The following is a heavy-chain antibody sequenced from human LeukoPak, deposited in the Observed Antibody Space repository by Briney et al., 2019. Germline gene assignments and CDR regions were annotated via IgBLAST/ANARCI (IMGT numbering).Heavy chain of an antibody. V-gene: IGHV3-30-3*01. D-gene: IGHD6-13*01. CDR3: AREWSQYSSTWKGAFDI. CDR2: ISNDGSHK. Sequence: PGGSLRLSCAASGFTFSSYWMRWVRQAPGKGLEWVALISNDGSHKNYADSVNGRLTISRDNSNNLLYLRMNSLATEDTAVYYCAREWSQYSSTWKGAFDIWGQGTMVTVSS. J-gene: IGHJ3*02. CDR1: GFTFSSYW.